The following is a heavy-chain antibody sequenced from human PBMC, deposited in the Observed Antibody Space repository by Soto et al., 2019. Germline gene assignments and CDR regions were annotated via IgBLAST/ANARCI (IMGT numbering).Heavy chain of an antibody. CDR3: TTARVYYFDY. CDR1: GYTFTSYY. CDR2: INPSGGST. V-gene: IGHV1-46*01. J-gene: IGHJ4*02. Sequence: ASVKVSCKASGYTFTSYYMHWVRQAPGQGLEWMGIINPSGGSTSYAQKFQGRVTMTRDTSTSTVYMELNSLKTEDTAVYYCTTARVYYFDYWGQGTLVTVSS.